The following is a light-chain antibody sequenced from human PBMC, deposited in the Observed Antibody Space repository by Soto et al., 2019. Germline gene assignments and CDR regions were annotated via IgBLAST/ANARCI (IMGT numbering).Light chain of an antibody. V-gene: IGKV1-33*01. J-gene: IGKJ3*01. CDR2: DAS. CDR1: QDISNH. CDR3: QKHDGVPL. Sequence: DIQLTQSPSSLSASVGDRVTITCQARQDISNHLNWYQQKPGKAPNLLIYDASDLETAVPSRFSGGGSGTFFSFTINSLQPEDIATYYCQKHDGVPLFGPGTKVEIK.